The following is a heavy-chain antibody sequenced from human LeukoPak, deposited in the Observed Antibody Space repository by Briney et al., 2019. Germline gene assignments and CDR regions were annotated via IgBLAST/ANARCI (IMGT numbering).Heavy chain of an antibody. CDR3: ARGYSSSSHYYYMDV. V-gene: IGHV1-69*05. D-gene: IGHD6-6*01. CDR2: IIPIFGTA. J-gene: IGHJ6*03. CDR1: GGTFSSYA. Sequence: SVKVSCKASGGTFSSYAISWVRQAPGQGLEWMGGIIPIFGTANYAQKFQGRVTTTTDESTSTAYMELSSLRSEDTAVYYCARGYSSSSHYYYMDVWGKGTTVTVSS.